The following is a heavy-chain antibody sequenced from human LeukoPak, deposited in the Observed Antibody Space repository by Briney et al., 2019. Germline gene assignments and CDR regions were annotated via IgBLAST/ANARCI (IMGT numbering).Heavy chain of an antibody. V-gene: IGHV3-7*01. CDR3: TKPSRIGYFDSSAH. J-gene: IGHJ4*02. Sequence: GGSLRLSCEASGFTFSNYWMHWVRQAPGKGLEWVANIKQDGSEKSYVDSVKGRFTISRDNAKNSLDLQMNSLRAEDTAVYHCTKPSRIGYFDSSAHWGQGTLVTVSS. CDR2: IKQDGSEK. CDR1: GFTFSNYW. D-gene: IGHD3-22*01.